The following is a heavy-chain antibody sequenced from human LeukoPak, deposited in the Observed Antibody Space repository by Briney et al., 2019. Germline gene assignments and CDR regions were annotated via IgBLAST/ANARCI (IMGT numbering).Heavy chain of an antibody. CDR1: GGSFSGYY. CDR2: INHSGST. CDR3: AIHIVVVVAATHKNNWFDP. Sequence: SETLSLTCAVYGGSFSGYYWSWIRQPPGKGLEWIGEINHSGSTNYNPSLKSRVAISVDTSKNQFSLKLSFVTTADTAVYYCAIHIVVVVAATHKNNWFDPWGQGTLVTVSS. D-gene: IGHD2-15*01. V-gene: IGHV4-34*01. J-gene: IGHJ5*02.